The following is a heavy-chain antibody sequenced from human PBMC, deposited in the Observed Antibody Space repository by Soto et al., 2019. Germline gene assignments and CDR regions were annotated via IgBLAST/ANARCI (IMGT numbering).Heavy chain of an antibody. Sequence: EVQLLESGGGLVQPGGSLRVSCAASGFTFRNFVTSWVRQAPGKGLEWVSAIRGSGGETFYADSVKGRFTISRDNSRNNLYLQMNSLRDEDTALYFCAQDRGWGVVSPSPDYWGRGTLVTVSS. CDR1: GFTFRNFV. V-gene: IGHV3-23*01. J-gene: IGHJ4*02. CDR3: AQDRGWGVVSPSPDY. CDR2: IRGSGGET. D-gene: IGHD2-21*01.